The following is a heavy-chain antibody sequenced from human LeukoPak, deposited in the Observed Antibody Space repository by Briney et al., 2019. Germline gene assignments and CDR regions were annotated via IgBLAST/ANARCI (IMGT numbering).Heavy chain of an antibody. J-gene: IGHJ4*02. D-gene: IGHD3-3*01. CDR2: ISWNSGSI. V-gene: IGHV3-9*01. CDR1: GFTFDDYA. Sequence: SGGSLRLSCAASGFTFDDYAMHWVRQAPGKGLEWVSGISWNSGSIGYADSVKGRFTISRDNAKNSLYLQMNSLRAEDTALYYCGRAYDFSRHWGQGTLVTVSS. CDR3: GRAYDFSRH.